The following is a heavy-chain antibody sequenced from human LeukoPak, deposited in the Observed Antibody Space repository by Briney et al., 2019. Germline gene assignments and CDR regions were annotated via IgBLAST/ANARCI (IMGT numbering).Heavy chain of an antibody. CDR2: IYHNGIT. CDR1: GGSVSTTSYF. V-gene: IGHV4-39*01. D-gene: IGHD3-22*01. CDR3: ARHGLIRNAFDI. J-gene: IGHJ3*02. Sequence: SETLSPTCTVSGGSVSTTSYFWAWIRQPPGKGLEWIGNIYHNGITYYNVSLKSRLTMSVDPSKNQFSMKLSSVTAADTAVYFCARHGLIRNAFDIWGQGTMVTVSS.